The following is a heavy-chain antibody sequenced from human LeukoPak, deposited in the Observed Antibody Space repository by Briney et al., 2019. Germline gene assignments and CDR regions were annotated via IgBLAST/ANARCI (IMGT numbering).Heavy chain of an antibody. Sequence: TSETLFLTCAVYGGSFSGYYWSWIRQPPGKGLEWIGEINHSGSTNYNPSLKSRVTISVDTSKNQFSLKLSSVTAADTAVYYCARRARFARPYGSGSWYFDYWGQGTLVTVSS. CDR3: ARRARFARPYGSGSWYFDY. D-gene: IGHD3-10*01. J-gene: IGHJ4*02. CDR2: INHSGST. V-gene: IGHV4-34*01. CDR1: GGSFSGYY.